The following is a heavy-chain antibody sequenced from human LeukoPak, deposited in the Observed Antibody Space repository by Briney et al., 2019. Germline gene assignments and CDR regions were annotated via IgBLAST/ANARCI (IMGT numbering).Heavy chain of an antibody. CDR3: AKNYFYFDLNY. CDR2: INPNSGGT. CDR1: GYTFTAYY. Sequence: ASVKVSCKASGYTFTAYYIYWVRQAPGQGLQWMGWINPNSGGTNYAQHFRGRVTMTRDTSISTAYMELSRLSSDDTAVYYCAKNYFYFDLNYWGQGTLVTVSS. V-gene: IGHV1-2*02. D-gene: IGHD3-22*01. J-gene: IGHJ4*02.